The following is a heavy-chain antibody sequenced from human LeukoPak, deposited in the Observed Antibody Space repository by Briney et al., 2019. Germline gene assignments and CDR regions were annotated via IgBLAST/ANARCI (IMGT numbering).Heavy chain of an antibody. D-gene: IGHD3-10*01. CDR3: ANLYQSYSNNWFDP. J-gene: IGHJ5*02. CDR1: GFTFSSYA. CDR2: ISGSGGST. V-gene: IGHV3-23*01. Sequence: GSLRLSCAASGFTFSSYAMSWVRQAPGKGLEWVSAISGSGGSTYYAGSVKGRFTISRDNSKNTLYLQMNSLRAEDTAVYYCANLYQSYSNNWFDPWGQGTLVTVSS.